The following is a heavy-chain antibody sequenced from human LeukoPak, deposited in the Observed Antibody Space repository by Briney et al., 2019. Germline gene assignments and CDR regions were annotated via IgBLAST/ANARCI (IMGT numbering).Heavy chain of an antibody. CDR2: ITSDSTTM. J-gene: IGHJ5*02. D-gene: IGHD4-11*01. CDR1: GFTFSSYS. Sequence: GGSLRLSCAASGFTFSSYSMNWVRQAPGQGLEWVSYITSDSTTMFYADSVKGRFTASRDNAENSMYLQMNSLRAEDTAVYYCARVALRPIDYSNPEFDPWGQGTLVTVSS. CDR3: ARVALRPIDYSNPEFDP. V-gene: IGHV3-48*01.